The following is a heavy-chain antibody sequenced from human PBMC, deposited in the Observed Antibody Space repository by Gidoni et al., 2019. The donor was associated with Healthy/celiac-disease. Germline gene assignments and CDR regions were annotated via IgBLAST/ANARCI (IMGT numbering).Heavy chain of an antibody. CDR2: IKSKTDGGTT. CDR1: GFTFSNAW. CDR3: TTDLGAGYDFWSGYYTGIYDY. D-gene: IGHD3-3*01. V-gene: IGHV3-15*01. J-gene: IGHJ4*02. Sequence: EVQLVESGGGLVKPGGSLRLSCAASGFTFSNAWMSWVRRAPGKGLGWVGRIKSKTDGGTTDYAAPVKGRFTISRDDSKNTLYLQMNSLKTEDTAVYYCTTDLGAGYDFWSGYYTGIYDYWGQGTLVTVSS.